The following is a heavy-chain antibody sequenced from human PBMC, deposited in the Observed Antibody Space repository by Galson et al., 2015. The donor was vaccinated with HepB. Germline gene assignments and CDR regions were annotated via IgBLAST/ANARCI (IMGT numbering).Heavy chain of an antibody. CDR1: GYTFTSYG. J-gene: IGHJ4*02. Sequence: SVKVSCKASGYTFTSYGISWVRQAPGQGLEWMGWISAYNGNTNYAQKLQGRVTMTTDTSTSTAYMELRSLRSDDTAVYYCARGSIVVVPAAMGFDYWGQGTLVTVSS. CDR2: ISAYNGNT. D-gene: IGHD2-2*01. CDR3: ARGSIVVVPAAMGFDY. V-gene: IGHV1-18*01.